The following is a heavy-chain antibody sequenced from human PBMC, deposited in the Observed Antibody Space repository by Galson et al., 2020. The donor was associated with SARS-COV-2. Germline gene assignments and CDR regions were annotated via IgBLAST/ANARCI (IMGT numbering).Heavy chain of an antibody. CDR2: MSSSGTQI. D-gene: IGHD6-13*01. J-gene: IGHJ2*01. Sequence: GGSLRLSCAASGLTFKKYSMNWVRQAPGKGPEWLSSMSSSGTQIFYAASVRGRFTISRDDARNSLYLHMNSLSAEDTAVYYCARAVGTAAFYYWYFDLWGRGTLVTVSS. CDR3: ARAVGTAAFYYWYFDL. V-gene: IGHV3-21*01. CDR1: GLTFKKYS.